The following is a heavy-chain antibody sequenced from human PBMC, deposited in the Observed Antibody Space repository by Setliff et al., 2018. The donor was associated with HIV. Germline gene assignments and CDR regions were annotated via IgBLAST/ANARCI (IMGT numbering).Heavy chain of an antibody. V-gene: IGHV3-7*03. CDR2: IKQDGSEI. Sequence: PVGSLRLSCAASGFTFSNYWMDWVRQAPGKGLEWVATIKQDGSEIYYMDSVKGRFTISRDNARTSLFLEMRSLRDEDTAVYLCANLWELGAWGQGTLVTVSS. J-gene: IGHJ5*02. D-gene: IGHD3-16*01. CDR3: ANLWELGA. CDR1: GFTFSNYW.